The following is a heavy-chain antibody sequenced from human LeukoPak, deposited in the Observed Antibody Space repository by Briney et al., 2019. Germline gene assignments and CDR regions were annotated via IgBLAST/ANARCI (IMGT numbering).Heavy chain of an antibody. CDR3: AKDGAN. D-gene: IGHD4/OR15-4a*01. V-gene: IGHV3-33*06. J-gene: IGHJ4*02. CDR2: IWYDGSNE. CDR1: GFTFSNYG. Sequence: GSLRLSRAASGFTFSNYGMHWVRQAAGKGLEWVAVIWYDGSNEHYTDSVKGRFTISRDNSKNTLYLQMNSLRAEDTAVYYCAKDGANWGQGTLVTVSS.